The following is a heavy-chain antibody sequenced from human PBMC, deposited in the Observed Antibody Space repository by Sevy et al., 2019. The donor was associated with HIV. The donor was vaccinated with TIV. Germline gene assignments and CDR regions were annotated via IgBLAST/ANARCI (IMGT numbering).Heavy chain of an antibody. CDR2: ISGSGGST. D-gene: IGHD3-3*01. CDR3: AKDLFRFLEWTNGMDV. V-gene: IGHV3-23*01. Sequence: GGSLRLSCAASGFTFSSYAMSWVRQAPGKGLEWVSAISGSGGSTYYADSVKGRFTISRDNSKNTLYLQMNSLRAEDTAVYYCAKDLFRFLEWTNGMDVWGQGTTVTVSS. CDR1: GFTFSSYA. J-gene: IGHJ6*02.